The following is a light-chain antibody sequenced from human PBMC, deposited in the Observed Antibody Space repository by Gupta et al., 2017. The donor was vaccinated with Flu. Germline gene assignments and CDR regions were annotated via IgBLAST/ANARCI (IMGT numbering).Light chain of an antibody. J-gene: IGKJ4*01. Sequence: PSSLSASLGDRVTITCRASQSISNYLNWYQQKPGKAPKLLIYAASSLQSGVPSRFSGSGSGTDFTLTVSRLQPEDFATYYCQQSDSTPITFGGGTKVEIK. CDR1: QSISNY. CDR2: AAS. CDR3: QQSDSTPIT. V-gene: IGKV1-39*01.